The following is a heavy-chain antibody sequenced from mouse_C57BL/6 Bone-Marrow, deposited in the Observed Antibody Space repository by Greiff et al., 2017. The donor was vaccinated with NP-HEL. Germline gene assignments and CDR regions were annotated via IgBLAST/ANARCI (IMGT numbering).Heavy chain of an antibody. V-gene: IGHV5-6*01. CDR3: ANYGSSAD. CDR1: GFTFSSYG. J-gene: IGHJ3*01. D-gene: IGHD1-1*01. CDR2: ISSGGSYT. Sequence: EVKLMESGGDLVKPGGSLKLSCAASGFTFSSYGMSWVRQTPDKRLEWVATISSGGSYTYYPDSVKGRFTISRDNAKNTLYLQMSSLKSEDTAMYYCANYGSSADWGQGTLVTVSA.